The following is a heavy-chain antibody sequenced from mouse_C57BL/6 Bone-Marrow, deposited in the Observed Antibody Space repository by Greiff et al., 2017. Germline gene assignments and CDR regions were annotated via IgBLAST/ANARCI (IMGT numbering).Heavy chain of an antibody. V-gene: IGHV1-72*01. CDR3: ARSAVVVPNWGFYAMDY. Sequence: QQSCKASGYTFTSYWMHWVKQRPGRGLEWIGRIDPNSGGTKYNEKFKSKATLTVDKPSSTAYMQLSSLTSEDSAVYYCARSAVVVPNWGFYAMDYWGQGTSVTVSS. J-gene: IGHJ4*01. D-gene: IGHD1-1*01. CDR2: IDPNSGGT. CDR1: GYTFTSYW.